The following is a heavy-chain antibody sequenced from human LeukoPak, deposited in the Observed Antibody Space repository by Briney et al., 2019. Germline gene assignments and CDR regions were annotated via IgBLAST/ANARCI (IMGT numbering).Heavy chain of an antibody. CDR1: GFTFSRHA. V-gene: IGHV3-23*01. J-gene: IGHJ4*02. D-gene: IGHD3-16*01. Sequence: GGSLRLSCAASGFTFSRHAMIWVRQAPGKGLDWVSVITASGRTTYYADSIRGRFSVSRDNSKNTVYVQIKNLRAEDTATYYCARGMAGEGGYPLDYWGQGTLVTVSS. CDR3: ARGMAGEGGYPLDY. CDR2: ITASGRTT.